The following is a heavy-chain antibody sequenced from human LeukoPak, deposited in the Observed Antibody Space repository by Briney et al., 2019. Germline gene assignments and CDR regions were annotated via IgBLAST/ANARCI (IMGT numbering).Heavy chain of an antibody. CDR1: GYTFTSYY. CDR2: INPSGGST. Sequence: GASVKVSCKASGYTFTSYYMHWVRQATGQGLEWMGIINPSGGSTSYAQKFQGRVTMTRDTSTSTVYMELSSLRSEDTAVYYCARGSTIFGVVIIEGDFDYWGQGTLVTVSS. D-gene: IGHD3-3*01. J-gene: IGHJ4*02. V-gene: IGHV1-46*01. CDR3: ARGSTIFGVVIIEGDFDY.